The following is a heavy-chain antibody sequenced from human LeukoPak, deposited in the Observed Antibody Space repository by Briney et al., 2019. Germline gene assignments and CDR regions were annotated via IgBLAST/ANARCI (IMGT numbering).Heavy chain of an antibody. V-gene: IGHV4-4*02. D-gene: IGHD3-16*01. J-gene: IGHJ4*02. CDR2: IFHSGTA. CDR3: ARDSPEGTYAFDN. Sequence: SETLSLTCAVSGGSISSRDWWTWVRQPPGKGLEWIGEIFHSGTAYYNPSLRSRVTISLEASKNQFSVRLTSLNAADTAVYFCARDSPEGTYAFDNWGQGTLVTVSS. CDR1: GGSISSRDW.